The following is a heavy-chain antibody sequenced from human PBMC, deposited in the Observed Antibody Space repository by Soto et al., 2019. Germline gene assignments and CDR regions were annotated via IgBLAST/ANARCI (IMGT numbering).Heavy chain of an antibody. V-gene: IGHV4-59*01. Sequence: SETLSLTCAVYGGSFSSYYWSWIRQPPGKGLEWIAYIYYDGSTNYNPSLESRVTISVDTSKNQFFLKLRSVTAADTAVYYCARDASASYYYYYGMDVWGQGTTVTVSS. J-gene: IGHJ6*02. CDR3: ARDASASYYYYYGMDV. CDR1: GGSFSSYY. D-gene: IGHD2-21*01. CDR2: IYYDGST.